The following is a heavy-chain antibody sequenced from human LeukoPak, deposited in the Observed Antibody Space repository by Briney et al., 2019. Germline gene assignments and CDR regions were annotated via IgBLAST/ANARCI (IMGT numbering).Heavy chain of an antibody. CDR2: IFYGGTT. D-gene: IGHD2-2*01. CDR1: GGSISSRSYY. CDR3: ASENCSGTSCSSFDY. Sequence: SETLSLTCTVSGGSISSRSYYWGWIRQPPGKGLEWIGSIFYGGTTYYNPSLKSRVTISADTSKNQFSLRLSSVTAADTAVYYCASENCSGTSCSSFDYWGQGTLATVSS. J-gene: IGHJ4*02. V-gene: IGHV4-39*01.